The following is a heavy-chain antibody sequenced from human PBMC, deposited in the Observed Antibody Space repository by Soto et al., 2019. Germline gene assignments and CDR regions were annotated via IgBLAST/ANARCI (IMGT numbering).Heavy chain of an antibody. CDR2: IYSGGST. CDR1: GFTVSSNY. Sequence: AGGSLRLSCAASGFTVSSNYMSWVRQAPGKGLEWVSVIYSGGSTYYADSVKGRFTISRDNSKNTLYLQMNSLRAEDTAVYYCARGKTTVTTGYYYYMDVWGKGTTVTVSS. J-gene: IGHJ6*03. V-gene: IGHV3-66*01. D-gene: IGHD4-4*01. CDR3: ARGKTTVTTGYYYYMDV.